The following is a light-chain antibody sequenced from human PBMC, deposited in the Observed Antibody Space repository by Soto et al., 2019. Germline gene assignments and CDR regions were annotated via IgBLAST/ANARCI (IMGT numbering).Light chain of an antibody. J-gene: IGKJ2*01. CDR1: QFIDRW. Sequence: DIQMAQSPSTLSASVGDRVTITCRASQFIDRWLAWYQQKPGKAPQYLIFDASSLYGGVPLRFSGSGSGTEFTLTITSLQPDDSATYYCLQYSGSSYTFGQGTHVEIK. CDR2: DAS. CDR3: LQYSGSSYT. V-gene: IGKV1-5*01.